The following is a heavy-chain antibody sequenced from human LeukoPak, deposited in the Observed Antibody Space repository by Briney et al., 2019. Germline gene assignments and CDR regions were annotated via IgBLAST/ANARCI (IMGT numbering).Heavy chain of an antibody. J-gene: IGHJ4*02. Sequence: TSETLSLTRTVSGGSISSSSHYWGWIRQPPGKGLELIESMYYSGSTYYNPSLKSRVTISVDTSKNQFSLKLSSVTAADTAVYYCARQRAASGIRNVDYWGQGTLVTVSS. CDR1: GGSISSSSHY. V-gene: IGHV4-39*01. D-gene: IGHD6-13*01. CDR2: MYYSGST. CDR3: ARQRAASGIRNVDY.